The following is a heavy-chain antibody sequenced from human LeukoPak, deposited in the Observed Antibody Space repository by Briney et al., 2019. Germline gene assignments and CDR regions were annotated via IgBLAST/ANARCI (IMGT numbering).Heavy chain of an antibody. Sequence: ASVKVSCKASGYTFTKYYIHWVRQAPGQGLEWMGMINPSDGATTYAQRFRGRVTMTRDMSTTTVYMDLSSLRSEDTAVYYCARGGLNYYDSSGYHYWAFDIWGQGTMVTVSS. CDR1: GYTFTKYY. J-gene: IGHJ3*02. D-gene: IGHD3-22*01. CDR2: INPSDGAT. CDR3: ARGGLNYYDSSGYHYWAFDI. V-gene: IGHV1-46*01.